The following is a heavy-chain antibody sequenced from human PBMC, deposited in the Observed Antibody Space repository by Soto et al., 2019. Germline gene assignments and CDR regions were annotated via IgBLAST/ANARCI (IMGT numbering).Heavy chain of an antibody. CDR2: IIPILGIA. CDR1: GGTFSSYT. D-gene: IGHD3-9*01. CDR3: ASEGLDFDWLSSQFDY. V-gene: IGHV1-69*02. J-gene: IGHJ4*02. Sequence: QVQLVQSGAEVKKPGSSVKVSCKASGGTFSSYTISWVRQAPGQGLEWMGRIIPILGIANYAQKFQGRVTITADKSTSXAYMELSSLRSEDTAVYYCASEGLDFDWLSSQFDYWGQGTLVTVSS.